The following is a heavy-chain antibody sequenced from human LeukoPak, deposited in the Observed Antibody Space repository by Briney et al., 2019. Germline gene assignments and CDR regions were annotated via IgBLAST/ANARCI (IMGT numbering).Heavy chain of an antibody. D-gene: IGHD1-26*01. Sequence: PGGSLRLSCEASGFTLSNSWTSWLRQAPGKGLEWVSVIYSGGSTYYADSVKGRFTISRDNSKNTLYLQMNSLRAEDTAVYYCARVERLLGIDYWGQGTLVTVSS. CDR1: GFTLSNSW. CDR3: ARVERLLGIDY. J-gene: IGHJ4*02. V-gene: IGHV3-66*01. CDR2: IYSGGST.